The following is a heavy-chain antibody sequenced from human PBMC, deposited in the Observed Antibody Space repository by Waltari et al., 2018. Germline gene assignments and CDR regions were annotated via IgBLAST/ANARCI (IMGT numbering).Heavy chain of an antibody. J-gene: IGHJ4*02. CDR3: ARGRYSSSWYLDY. Sequence: QVQLQESGPVLVKPSQTLSLTCTVSGGSISSGSYYWSWIRQPAGKGLEWIGRIYTSRSTNYNPSLKSRVTISVDTSKNQFSLKLSSVTAADTAVYYCARGRYSSSWYLDYWGQGTLVTVSS. V-gene: IGHV4-61*02. D-gene: IGHD6-13*01. CDR1: GGSISSGSYY. CDR2: IYTSRST.